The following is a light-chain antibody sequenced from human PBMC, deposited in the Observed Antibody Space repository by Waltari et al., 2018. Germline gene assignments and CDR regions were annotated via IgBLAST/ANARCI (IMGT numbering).Light chain of an antibody. CDR2: GAS. Sequence: DIQMTQSPSTLSASVGDRVTITCRASQRIGTLLAWYQQKPGKAPKLLIYGASSLESGVPSRFSGSGSGTEFTLTISSLQPDDSATYYCQQYNSDSRTFGQVTKVEIK. J-gene: IGKJ1*01. CDR1: QRIGTL. CDR3: QQYNSDSRT. V-gene: IGKV1-5*03.